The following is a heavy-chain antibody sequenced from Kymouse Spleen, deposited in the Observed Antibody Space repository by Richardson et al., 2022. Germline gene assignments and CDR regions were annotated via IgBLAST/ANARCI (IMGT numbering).Heavy chain of an antibody. V-gene: IGHV3-33*01. Sequence: QVQLVESGGGVVQPGRSLRLSCAASGFTFSSYGMHWVRQAPGKGLEWVAVIWYDGSNKYYADSVKGRFTISRDNSKNTLYLQMNSLRAEDTAVYYCARDEDYGDSNNWFDPWGQGTLVTVSS. CDR2: IWYDGSNK. D-gene: IGHD4-17*01. CDR1: GFTFSSYG. J-gene: IGHJ5*02. CDR3: ARDEDYGDSNNWFDP.